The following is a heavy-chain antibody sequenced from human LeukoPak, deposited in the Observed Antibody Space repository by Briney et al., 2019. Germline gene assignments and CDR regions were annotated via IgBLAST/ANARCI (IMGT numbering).Heavy chain of an antibody. J-gene: IGHJ6*02. CDR2: TYYRSKWYN. CDR3: AAAAGPWYHYGMDV. Sequence: SQTLSLTCAISGDSVSSNSAAWNWIRQSPSRGLEWLGRTYYRSKWYNDYAVSVKSRITINLDTSKNQFSLQLNSVTPEDTAVYHCAAAAGPWYHYGMDVWGQGTTVTVSS. CDR1: GDSVSSNSAA. V-gene: IGHV6-1*01. D-gene: IGHD6-13*01.